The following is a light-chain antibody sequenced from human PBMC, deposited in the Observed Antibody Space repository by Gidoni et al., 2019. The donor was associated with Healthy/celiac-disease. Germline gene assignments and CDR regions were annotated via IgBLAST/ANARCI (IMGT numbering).Light chain of an antibody. CDR3: QQYNSHSYT. J-gene: IGKJ2*01. Sequence: DIYFTQSPSTLSASVGDRVTITCRASQSISSWLAWYQQKPGKAPKLLIYKASSLESGVPSRFSGSGSGTEFILTISSLQPDDFATYYCQQYNSHSYTFGQGTKLEIK. CDR2: KAS. CDR1: QSISSW. V-gene: IGKV1-5*03.